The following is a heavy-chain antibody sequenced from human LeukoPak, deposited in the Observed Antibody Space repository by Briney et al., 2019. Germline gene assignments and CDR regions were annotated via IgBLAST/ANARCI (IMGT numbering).Heavy chain of an antibody. CDR2: IIPIFGTA. V-gene: IGHV1-69*01. D-gene: IGHD3-10*01. CDR3: ARPFYYYGSGSYYYYYYGMDV. J-gene: IGHJ6*02. CDR1: GGTFGSYA. Sequence: SVKVSCKASGGTFGSYAISWVRQAPGQGLEWMGGIIPIFGTANYAQKFQGRVTITADESTSTAYMELSSLRSEDTAVYYCARPFYYYGSGSYYYYYYGMDVWGQGTTVTVSS.